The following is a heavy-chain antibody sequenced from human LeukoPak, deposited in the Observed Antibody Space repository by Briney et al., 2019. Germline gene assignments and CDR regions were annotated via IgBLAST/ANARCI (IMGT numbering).Heavy chain of an antibody. D-gene: IGHD3-10*01. J-gene: IGHJ6*04. CDR2: INHSGST. CDR3: ARGSMVRGARPVRYYGMDV. CDR1: GGSFSGYY. V-gene: IGHV4-34*01. Sequence: PSETLSLTCAVYGGSFSGYYWSWIRQPPGKGLEWIGEINHSGSTNYNPSLKSRVTISVDTSKNQFSLKLSSVTAADTAVYYCARGSMVRGARPVRYYGMDVWGKGTTVAVSP.